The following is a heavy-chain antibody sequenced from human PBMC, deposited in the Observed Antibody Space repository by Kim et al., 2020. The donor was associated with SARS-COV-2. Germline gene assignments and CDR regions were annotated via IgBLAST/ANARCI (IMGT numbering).Heavy chain of an antibody. CDR3: GGNSIYLDV. D-gene: IGHD3-22*01. CDR1: GASINNNY. J-gene: IGHJ6*03. V-gene: IGHV4-59*08. CDR2: IHSTGTT. Sequence: SETLSLTCTVSGASINNNYWTWIRQSPEKGLEWIGYIHSTGTTDYNPSLEGRVTLSIDTSTNQFSLTLRSVTAADTAMYFCGGNSIYLDVWGKGTTVTVSS.